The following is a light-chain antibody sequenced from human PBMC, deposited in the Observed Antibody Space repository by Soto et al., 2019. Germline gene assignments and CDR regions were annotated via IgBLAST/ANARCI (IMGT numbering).Light chain of an antibody. CDR3: QQTYSTLSIT. V-gene: IGKV1-39*01. Sequence: DIQMTQSPSSLSASVGDRVTITCRASESIARHLNWYQQKPGKAPKLLIYAASSLQNGVPSRFRGGVSGTDFTLTINNLQPEDFATYYCQQTYSTLSITFGQGTRLEI. CDR1: ESIARH. J-gene: IGKJ5*01. CDR2: AAS.